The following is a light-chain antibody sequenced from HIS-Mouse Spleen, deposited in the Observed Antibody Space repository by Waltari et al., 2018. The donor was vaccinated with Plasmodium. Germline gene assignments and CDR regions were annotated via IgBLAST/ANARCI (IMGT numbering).Light chain of an antibody. CDR2: EGS. CDR3: CSYAGSSTNWV. Sequence: QSALTQPASVSGSPGQSITIPCTGTRRGVGSYNLASCYQQHPGKAPKLMIYEGSKRPSGVSNRFSGSKSGNTASLTISGLQAEDEADYYCCSYAGSSTNWVFGGGTKLTVL. J-gene: IGLJ3*02. CDR1: RRGVGSYNL. V-gene: IGLV2-23*01.